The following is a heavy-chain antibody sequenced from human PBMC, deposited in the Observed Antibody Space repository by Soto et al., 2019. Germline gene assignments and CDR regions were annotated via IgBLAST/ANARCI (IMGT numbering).Heavy chain of an antibody. CDR3: ARDGERDTGLNFYYYLHGMDA. V-gene: IGHV1-18*04. D-gene: IGHD1-1*01. CDR2: ISPYNGTT. CDR1: GYSCTTCG. Sequence: ASVKVSCKASGYSCTTCGISWVRQDTGQGLEWMGWISPYNGTTKYAEKFQGEMTMTTDTATSTAYMDLRSLRSDDTAVYYCARDGERDTGLNFYYYLHGMDAWGQGTRVTVSS. J-gene: IGHJ6*02.